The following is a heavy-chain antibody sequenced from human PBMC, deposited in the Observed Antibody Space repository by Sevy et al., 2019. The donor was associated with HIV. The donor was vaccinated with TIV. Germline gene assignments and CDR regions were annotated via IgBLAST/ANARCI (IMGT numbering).Heavy chain of an antibody. V-gene: IGHV3-30*18. D-gene: IGHD6-13*01. Sequence: GGSLRLSCAASGFTFSSYGMHWVRQAPGKGLEWVAVISYDGSNKYYADSVKGRFTISRDNSKNTLYVQMNSLRAEDTAVYNCVKDSAGIAGAGSYYYGMDVWGQGTTVTVSS. J-gene: IGHJ6*02. CDR2: ISYDGSNK. CDR3: VKDSAGIAGAGSYYYGMDV. CDR1: GFTFSSYG.